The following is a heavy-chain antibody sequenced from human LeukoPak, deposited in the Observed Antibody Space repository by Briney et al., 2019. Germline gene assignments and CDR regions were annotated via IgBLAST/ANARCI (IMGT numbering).Heavy chain of an antibody. D-gene: IGHD5-24*01. CDR1: GFTFSSYG. Sequence: GGSLRLSCAASGFTFSSYGMHWVRQAPGKGLEWVSYISSSGSTIYYADSVKGRFTISRDNAKNSLYLQMNSLRAEDTAVYYCARAPYAPRLRDGYKKRVGGDYYMDVWGKGTTVTTSS. CDR2: ISSSGSTI. J-gene: IGHJ6*03. V-gene: IGHV3-48*04. CDR3: ARAPYAPRLRDGYKKRVGGDYYMDV.